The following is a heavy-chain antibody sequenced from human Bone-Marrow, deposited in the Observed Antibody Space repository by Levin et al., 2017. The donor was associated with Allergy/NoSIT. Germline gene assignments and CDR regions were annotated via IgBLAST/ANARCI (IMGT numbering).Heavy chain of an antibody. Sequence: GGSLRLSCTASGFTFGDYIMSWFRQAPGKGLEWVGFIRSKALGGTTEYAASVKGRFTISRDDSKSITYLQMNSLKTEDTAVYYCTRESLRVAGCWGQGTLVTDSS. J-gene: IGHJ4*02. CDR2: IRSKALGGTT. CDR1: GFTFGDYI. V-gene: IGHV3-49*03. D-gene: IGHD3-16*02. CDR3: TRESLRVAGC.